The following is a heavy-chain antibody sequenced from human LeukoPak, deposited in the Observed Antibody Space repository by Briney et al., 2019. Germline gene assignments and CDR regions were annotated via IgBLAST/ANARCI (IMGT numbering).Heavy chain of an antibody. Sequence: ASVKVSCKSSGYTFTDYDINWVRQATGQGLEWMGWMNPDSGSTGYAQKFQGRVTMTRDTSINTAYMELNSLRSEDTAVYYCARARSYRHQLNALSYWFDPWGQGTLVTVSS. CDR2: MNPDSGST. CDR3: ARARSYRHQLNALSYWFDP. CDR1: GYTFTDYD. D-gene: IGHD5-24*01. J-gene: IGHJ5*02. V-gene: IGHV1-8*02.